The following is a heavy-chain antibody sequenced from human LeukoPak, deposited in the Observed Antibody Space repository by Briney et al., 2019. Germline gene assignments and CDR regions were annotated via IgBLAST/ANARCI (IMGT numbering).Heavy chain of an antibody. CDR1: GGSISSGSYY. Sequence: SQTLSLTCTVSGGSISSGSYYWSWIRQPAGKGLEWIGRIYTSGSTNYNPSLKSRVTISVDTSKNQFSLKLSSVTAADTAVYYCARLRDNWFDPWGQGTLVSVSS. V-gene: IGHV4-61*02. CDR3: ARLRDNWFDP. CDR2: IYTSGST. J-gene: IGHJ5*02.